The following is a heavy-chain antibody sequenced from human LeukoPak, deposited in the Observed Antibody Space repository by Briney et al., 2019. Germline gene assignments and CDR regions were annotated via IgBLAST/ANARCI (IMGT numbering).Heavy chain of an antibody. CDR3: ARLQGSGTYSHIDY. Sequence: SETLSLTCTVSGYSISSGYYWGWIRQPPGKGLEWIGSIYHSGSIYYNPSLKSRVTISVDTSKNQFSLKLSSVTAADTAVYYCARLQGSGTYSHIDYWGQGTLVTVSS. CDR1: GYSISSGYY. CDR2: IYHSGSI. V-gene: IGHV4-38-2*02. D-gene: IGHD3-10*01. J-gene: IGHJ4*02.